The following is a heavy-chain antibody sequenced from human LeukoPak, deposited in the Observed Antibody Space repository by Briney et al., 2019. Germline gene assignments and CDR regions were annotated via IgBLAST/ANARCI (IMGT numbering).Heavy chain of an antibody. Sequence: PGGSLRLSCAASGFTFDDYAMHWVRQAPGKGLEWVSLISWDGGSTYYADSVKGRFTISRDNSKNSLYLQMNSLRAEDTALYYCARGIRGYCSGGSCAYYYYYYMDVWGKGTMVTVSS. CDR3: ARGIRGYCSGGSCAYYYYYYMDV. CDR1: GFTFDDYA. J-gene: IGHJ6*03. D-gene: IGHD2-15*01. CDR2: ISWDGGST. V-gene: IGHV3-43D*04.